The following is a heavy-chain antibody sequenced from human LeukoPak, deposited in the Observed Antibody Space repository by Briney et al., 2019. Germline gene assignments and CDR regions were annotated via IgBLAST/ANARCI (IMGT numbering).Heavy chain of an antibody. CDR2: IYTSGST. CDR1: GGSISSGSYY. D-gene: IGHD1-26*01. Sequence: SQTLSLTCTVSGGSISSGSYYWSWIRQPAGKGLEWIGRIYTSGSTNYNPSLKSRVTISVDTSKNQFSLKLSSVTAAVTAVYYCARGGYYGSFDYWGQGTLVTVSS. CDR3: ARGGYYGSFDY. J-gene: IGHJ4*02. V-gene: IGHV4-61*02.